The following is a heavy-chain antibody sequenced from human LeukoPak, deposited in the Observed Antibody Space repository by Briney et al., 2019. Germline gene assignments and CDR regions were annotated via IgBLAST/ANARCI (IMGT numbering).Heavy chain of an antibody. CDR3: ASNYYDSGSYYRPFGY. V-gene: IGHV4-34*01. CDR2: INHSGST. Sequence: SETLSLTCAVYGGSFSGYYWSWIRQPPGKGLEWIGEINHSGSTNYNPSLKSRVTISVDTSKNQFSLKLSSVTAADTAVYYCASNYYDSGSYYRPFGYWGQGTLVTVSS. J-gene: IGHJ4*02. D-gene: IGHD3-10*01. CDR1: GGSFSGYY.